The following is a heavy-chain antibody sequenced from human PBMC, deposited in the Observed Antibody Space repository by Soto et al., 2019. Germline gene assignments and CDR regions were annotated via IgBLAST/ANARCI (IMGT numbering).Heavy chain of an antibody. Sequence: SETLSLTCTVSGGSISSGGYYWSWIRQHPGKGLEWIGYIYYSGGTYYNPSLKSRVTISVDTSKNQFSLKLSSVTAADTAVYYCAREARPDYDYVWGSYRYYYYGMDVWGQGTTVTVSS. CDR2: IYYSGGT. CDR3: AREARPDYDYVWGSYRYYYYGMDV. V-gene: IGHV4-31*03. J-gene: IGHJ6*02. CDR1: GGSISSGGYY. D-gene: IGHD3-16*02.